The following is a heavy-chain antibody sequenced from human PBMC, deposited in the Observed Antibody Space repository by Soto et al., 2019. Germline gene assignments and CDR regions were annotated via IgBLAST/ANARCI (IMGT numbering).Heavy chain of an antibody. Sequence: GGSLRLSCAASGFTFSSYGMHWVRQAPGKGLEWVAVIWYDGSNKYYADSVKGRFTISRDNSKNTLYLQMNSLRAEDTAVYYCARDHYYGSGTMIYYYYYMDVWGKGTTVTVSS. CDR3: ARDHYYGSGTMIYYYYYMDV. CDR2: IWYDGSNK. CDR1: GFTFSSYG. J-gene: IGHJ6*03. D-gene: IGHD3-10*01. V-gene: IGHV3-33*01.